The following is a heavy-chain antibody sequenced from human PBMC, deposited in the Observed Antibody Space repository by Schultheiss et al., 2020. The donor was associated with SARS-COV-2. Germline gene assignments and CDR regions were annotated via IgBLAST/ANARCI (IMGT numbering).Heavy chain of an antibody. CDR3: ARGSGIAAAGTYYYYYGMDV. CDR1: GFTVSSNY. D-gene: IGHD6-13*01. CDR2: ISSSSSYI. J-gene: IGHJ6*02. V-gene: IGHV3-21*01. Sequence: GGSLRLSCAASGFTVSSNYMSWVRQAPGKGLEWVSSISSSSSYIYYADSVKGRFTISRDNAKNSLYLQMNSLRAEDTAVYYCARGSGIAAAGTYYYYYGMDVWGQGTTVTGSS.